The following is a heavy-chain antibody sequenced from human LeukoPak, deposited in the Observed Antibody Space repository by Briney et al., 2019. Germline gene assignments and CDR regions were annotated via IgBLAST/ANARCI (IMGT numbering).Heavy chain of an antibody. J-gene: IGHJ4*02. Sequence: GGSLRLSCAASGFTFSSYSMNLARQAPGKGREWVSSISSSSSYIYYADSVKGRFTISRDNAKNSLYLQMNSLRAEDTAVYYCAMGAVSGSWYYFDYWGQGTLVTVSS. CDR3: AMGAVSGSWYYFDY. CDR2: ISSSSSYI. CDR1: GFTFSSYS. D-gene: IGHD6-19*01. V-gene: IGHV3-21*01.